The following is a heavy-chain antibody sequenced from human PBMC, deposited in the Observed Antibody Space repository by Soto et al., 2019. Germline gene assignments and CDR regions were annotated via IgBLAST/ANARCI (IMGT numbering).Heavy chain of an antibody. CDR2: IIPTGST. V-gene: IGHV4-34*01. CDR1: GASVSGQY. D-gene: IGHD2-8*01. J-gene: IGHJ6*02. Sequence: QVQLHQRGAGLLKPSETLSLTCAVSGASVSGQYWSWSRQPPGKGLEWVGEIIPTGSTTYNPSLRRRLSFSLDTSKNHFSLNLTSVSVADTAVYYCARGGISMAWNYYYYGMDVWGQGTTVTVSS. CDR3: ARGGISMAWNYYYYGMDV.